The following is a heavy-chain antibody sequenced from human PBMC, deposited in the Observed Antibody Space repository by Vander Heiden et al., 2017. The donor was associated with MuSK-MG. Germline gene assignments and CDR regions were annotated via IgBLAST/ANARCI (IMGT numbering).Heavy chain of an antibody. Sequence: QVQLVESGGGVVQPGRSLRLSCAASGFTFSSYALNWVRQAPGEGLEWVALISYDATNKYYADSVKGRFTISRDNSKNTLYLQMNSLRAEDTAVYYCARDGSTSWYNWFDPWGQGTLVTVSS. J-gene: IGHJ5*02. CDR1: GFTFSSYA. D-gene: IGHD2-2*01. CDR3: ARDGSTSWYNWFDP. CDR2: ISYDATNK. V-gene: IGHV3-30*04.